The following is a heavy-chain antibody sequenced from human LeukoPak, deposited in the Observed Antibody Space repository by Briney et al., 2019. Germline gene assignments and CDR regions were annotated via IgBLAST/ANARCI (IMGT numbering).Heavy chain of an antibody. CDR1: GGSFSGYY. D-gene: IGHD1-26*01. V-gene: IGHV4-34*01. Sequence: SETLSLTCAVYGGSFSGYYWSWIRQPPGKGLEWIGEINHSGSTNYNPSLKSRVTISVDTSKNRFSLKLSSVTAADTAVYYCARGSPLGGVDYWGQGTLVTVSS. CDR3: ARGSPLGGVDY. J-gene: IGHJ4*02. CDR2: INHSGST.